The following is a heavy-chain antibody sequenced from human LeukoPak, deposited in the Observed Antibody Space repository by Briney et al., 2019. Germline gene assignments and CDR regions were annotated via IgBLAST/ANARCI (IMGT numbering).Heavy chain of an antibody. CDR2: ISYDGSNK. Sequence: GGSLRLSCAASGFIFSRYSIDWVRQAPGKGLEWVAVISYDGSNKYYADSVKGRFTISRDNSKNTLYLQMNSLRAEDTAVYYCAREPRGVCSGGSCYSDWGQGTLVTVSS. D-gene: IGHD2-15*01. CDR3: AREPRGVCSGGSCYSD. CDR1: GFIFSRYS. J-gene: IGHJ4*02. V-gene: IGHV3-30*03.